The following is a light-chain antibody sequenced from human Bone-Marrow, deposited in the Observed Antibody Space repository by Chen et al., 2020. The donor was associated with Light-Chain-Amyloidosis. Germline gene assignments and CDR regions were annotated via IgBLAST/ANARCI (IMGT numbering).Light chain of an antibody. CDR2: AAS. V-gene: IGKV1-8*01. CDR1: QGITNY. Sequence: AIRLIQSPSSLSASTGDIVTITCRASQGITNYLAWSQQRPGEAPHLLISAASTLHSGVPSRFNGTGSGTDFTLTITSLQSEDFATYFCQQYYTYPLTFGGGTKVDI. CDR3: QQYYTYPLT. J-gene: IGKJ4*01.